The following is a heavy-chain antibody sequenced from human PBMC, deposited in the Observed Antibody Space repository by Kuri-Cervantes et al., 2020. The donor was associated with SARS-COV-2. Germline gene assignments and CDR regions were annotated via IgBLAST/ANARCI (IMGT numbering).Heavy chain of an antibody. CDR3: GKEGGHNEIDY. D-gene: IGHD5-24*01. CDR1: GYSISSAYY. J-gene: IGHJ4*02. Sequence: GGSLRLSCSVSGYSISSAYYWGWIRQPPGKGLEWVSGISWNSGSIGCADSVKGRFTISRDNAKNSLYLQMNSLRAEDTAVYYCGKEGGHNEIDYWGQGTLVTVSS. V-gene: IGHV3-9*01. CDR2: ISWNSGSI.